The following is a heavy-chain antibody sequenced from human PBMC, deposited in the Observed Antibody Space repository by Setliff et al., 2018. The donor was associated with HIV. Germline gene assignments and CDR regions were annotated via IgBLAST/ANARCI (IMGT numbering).Heavy chain of an antibody. J-gene: IGHJ6*02. CDR3: SALGDPRFLFNGIDV. CDR1: GDSLSSGGFY. CDR2: IYSNGNT. D-gene: IGHD3-3*01. Sequence: SETLSLTCTVSGDSLSSGGFYWSWIRHPPRKGLECIGYIYSNGNTYYNPSLKSRATVSVDTSKNQFSLKLTSVTAADTAVYYCSALGDPRFLFNGIDVWGPGTSVTVSS. V-gene: IGHV4-31*03.